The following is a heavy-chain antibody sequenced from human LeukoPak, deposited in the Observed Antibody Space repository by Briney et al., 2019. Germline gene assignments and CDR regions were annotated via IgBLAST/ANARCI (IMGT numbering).Heavy chain of an antibody. CDR2: INHSGSS. J-gene: IGHJ2*01. D-gene: IGHD5-24*01. Sequence: SETLSLTCAVYGGSFSGYYWSWIRQPPGKGLEWVGEINHSGSSNYNPSLTSRVTISVDTSKNQFSLKLNSVTAADTAVYYCARGPRGMASRERRVFDLWGRGTLVTVSS. CDR1: GGSFSGYY. V-gene: IGHV4-34*01. CDR3: ARGPRGMASRERRVFDL.